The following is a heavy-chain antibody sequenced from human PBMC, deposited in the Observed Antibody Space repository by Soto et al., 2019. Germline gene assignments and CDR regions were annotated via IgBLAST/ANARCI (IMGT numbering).Heavy chain of an antibody. CDR2: ISYDGSNK. Sequence: QVQLVESGGGVVQPGRSLRLSCAASGFTFSSYAMHWVRQAPGKGLEWVAVISYDGSNKYYADSVKGRFTISRDNSKNTLYLQMNSLRAEDTAGYYCAREGGGRFGELYYYYGMDVWGQGTTVTVSS. CDR1: GFTFSSYA. D-gene: IGHD3-10*01. CDR3: AREGGGRFGELYYYYGMDV. J-gene: IGHJ6*02. V-gene: IGHV3-30-3*01.